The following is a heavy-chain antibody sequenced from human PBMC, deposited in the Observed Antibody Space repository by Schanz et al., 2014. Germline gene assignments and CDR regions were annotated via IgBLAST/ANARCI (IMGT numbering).Heavy chain of an antibody. CDR1: GFTFSGYA. CDR2: IVGGGGRT. D-gene: IGHD3-10*01. V-gene: IGHV3-23*01. CDR3: ARGPIAIQGGPMDF. J-gene: IGHJ4*02. Sequence: EVQLLESGGGLVQPGGSLRISCAASGFTFSGYAMSWVRQAPGKGLEWVSSIVGGGGRTYYADSVKGRFTISRDNSKDSLYLQMIGLTPEDTDVYDCARGPIAIQGGPMDFWGQGILVTVSS.